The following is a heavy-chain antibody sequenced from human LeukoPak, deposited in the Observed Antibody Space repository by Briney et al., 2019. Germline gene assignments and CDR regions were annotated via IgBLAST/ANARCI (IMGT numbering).Heavy chain of an antibody. V-gene: IGHV1-18*01. Sequence: GASVKVSCKASGYTFTSYGISWVRQAPGQGLEWMGWISAYNGNTNYAQKLQGRVTMTTDTSTSTAYMELRSLRSDDTAVYYCARLSLDDLWSGPTAEYYYYYYMDVWGKGTTVTVSS. CDR2: ISAYNGNT. CDR1: GYTFTSYG. CDR3: ARLSLDDLWSGPTAEYYYYYYMDV. D-gene: IGHD3-3*01. J-gene: IGHJ6*03.